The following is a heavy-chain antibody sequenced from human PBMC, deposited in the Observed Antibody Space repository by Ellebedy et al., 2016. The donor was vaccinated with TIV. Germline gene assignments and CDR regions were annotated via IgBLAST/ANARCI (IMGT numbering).Heavy chain of an antibody. CDR2: IGSGTTI. Sequence: PGGSLRLSCEASGFTFSAYSLNWVRQAPGKGLECVSYIGSGTTIHYADSVKGRFTISRDNAKNALYLQMNSLRDEDTAVYYCARDPGSGWYFDYWGQGTLVTVSS. J-gene: IGHJ4*02. V-gene: IGHV3-48*02. D-gene: IGHD6-19*01. CDR3: ARDPGSGWYFDY. CDR1: GFTFSAYS.